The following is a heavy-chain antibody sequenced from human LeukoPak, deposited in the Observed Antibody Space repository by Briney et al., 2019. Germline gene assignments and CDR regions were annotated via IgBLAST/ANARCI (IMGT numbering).Heavy chain of an antibody. V-gene: IGHV4-31*03. CDR1: GGSISSGGYY. CDR2: IYYSGST. Sequence: SETLSLTCTVSGGSISSGGYYWSWIRQHPGKGLEWIGYIYYSGSTYYNPSLKSRVTISVDTSKNQFSLKLSSATAADTAVYYCARGYSSGYYAVYYYYGMDVWGQGTTVTVSS. D-gene: IGHD3-22*01. CDR3: ARGYSSGYYAVYYYYGMDV. J-gene: IGHJ6*02.